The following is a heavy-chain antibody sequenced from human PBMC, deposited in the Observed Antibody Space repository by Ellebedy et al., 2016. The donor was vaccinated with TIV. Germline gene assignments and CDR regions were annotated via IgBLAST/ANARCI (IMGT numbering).Heavy chain of an antibody. V-gene: IGHV3-66*01. CDR1: GFTVSNNY. J-gene: IGHJ4*02. CDR2: IYSGGNT. D-gene: IGHD2-8*01. Sequence: GESLKISCAASGFTVSNNYMSWFRPAPGKGLDWVSLIYSGGNTHYADSVQGRFTISRDSSDNTVYLQMNSLRVEDTAVYYCATGYAQNGQWGQGTLVTVSS. CDR3: ATGYAQNGQ.